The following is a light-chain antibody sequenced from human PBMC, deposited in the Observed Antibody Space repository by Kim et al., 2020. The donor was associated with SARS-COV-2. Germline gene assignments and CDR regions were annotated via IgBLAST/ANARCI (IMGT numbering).Light chain of an antibody. CDR2: GNS. V-gene: IGLV1-40*01. J-gene: IGLJ2*01. Sequence: QRVTIPCTGSTSNIGAGYGVHWSQQLPGTAPKLLIYGNSNRPSGVPDRFSGSKSGTSASLAITGLQAEDEADYYCQSYDSSLSGSVFGGGTQLTVL. CDR1: TSNIGAGYG. CDR3: QSYDSSLSGSV.